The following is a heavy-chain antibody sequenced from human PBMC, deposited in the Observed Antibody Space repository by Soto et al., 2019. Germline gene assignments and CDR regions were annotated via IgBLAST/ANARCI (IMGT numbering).Heavy chain of an antibody. J-gene: IGHJ4*02. CDR2: ISGSGGST. Sequence: EVQLLESGGVLVQPGGSLRLSCAASGFTVSSYAMSWVRQAPGQGLEWVSAISGSGGSTYYADSVKGRFTISRDNSKNPLYLQMNSLRAEDTAVYYCAKDQCSDGSCYWVLDYWGQGTLVTVSS. CDR3: AKDQCSDGSCYWVLDY. CDR1: GFTVSSYA. D-gene: IGHD2-15*01. V-gene: IGHV3-23*01.